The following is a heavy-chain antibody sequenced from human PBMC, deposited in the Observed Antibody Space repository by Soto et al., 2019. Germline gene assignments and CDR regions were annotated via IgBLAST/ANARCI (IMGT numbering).Heavy chain of an antibody. Sequence: QVQLQESGPGLVKPSQTLSLTCTVSGGSISSGDYYWSWIRQPPGKGLEWIGYIYYSGSTYYNPSRKRRATISVDTSKNQFSPKLSSVTAADTAVYYCARGTGRYGTDYWGQGTLVTVSS. J-gene: IGHJ4*02. D-gene: IGHD4-17*01. CDR1: GGSISSGDYY. CDR2: IYYSGST. V-gene: IGHV4-30-4*01. CDR3: ARGTGRYGTDY.